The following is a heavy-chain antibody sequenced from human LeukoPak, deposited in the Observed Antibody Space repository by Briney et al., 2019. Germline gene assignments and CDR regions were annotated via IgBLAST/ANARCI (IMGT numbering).Heavy chain of an antibody. J-gene: IGHJ6*03. Sequence: ASVKVSCKASGHSFTDYYMHWVRQAPGQGLEWMGWMNPNSGNTGYAQKFQGRVTMTRNTSISTAYMELSSLRSEDTAVYYCAXXXXXILTGYHYYMDVWGKGTTVTISS. CDR2: MNPNSGNT. V-gene: IGHV1-8*02. CDR3: AXXXXXILTGYHYYMDV. D-gene: IGHD3-9*01. CDR1: GHSFTDYY.